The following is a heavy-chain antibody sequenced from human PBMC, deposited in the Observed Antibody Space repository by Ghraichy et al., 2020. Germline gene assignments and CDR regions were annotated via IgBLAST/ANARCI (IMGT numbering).Heavy chain of an antibody. V-gene: IGHV3-53*01. CDR3: ASCSAWDKDGFDV. Sequence: GESLNISCAASGFNVRSTYMIWVRRAPGKGLEWVSVFYSGGTTRYADSVKGRFTISRDNSKNTLDLQMNSLRGDDTAVYYCASCSAWDKDGFDVWGQGEMVTVSS. CDR2: FYSGGTT. J-gene: IGHJ3*01. D-gene: IGHD6-19*01. CDR1: GFNVRSTY.